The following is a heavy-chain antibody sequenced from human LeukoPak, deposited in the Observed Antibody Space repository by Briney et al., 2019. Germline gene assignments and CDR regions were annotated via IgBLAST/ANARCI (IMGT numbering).Heavy chain of an antibody. CDR2: IKTDGSET. D-gene: IGHD3-10*01. CDR1: GFTFSQSW. V-gene: IGHV3-7*01. CDR3: ARDRGPNTFDY. J-gene: IGHJ4*02. Sequence: GGSLRLSCAASGFTFSQSWMTWVRQAPGKGLEWVANIKTDGSETYYVDSVKGRLTVSRDNAKNSVYLDINSLRAEDTAVYYCARDRGPNTFDYWGQGTLVTVSS.